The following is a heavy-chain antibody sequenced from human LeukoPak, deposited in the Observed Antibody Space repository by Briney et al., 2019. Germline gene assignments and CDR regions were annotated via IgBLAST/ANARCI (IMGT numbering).Heavy chain of an antibody. CDR3: ARDLTRFAA. J-gene: IGHJ5*02. Sequence: GGSLRLSCAASGFIFSKDEMNWVRQSPGKGLEWVAYISSNGNGIYYAVSVKGRFTISRDNTKNSLDLQMNSLRVDDTAIYYCARDLTRFAAWGQGILVTVS. CDR2: ISSNGNGI. CDR1: GFIFSKDE. V-gene: IGHV3-48*03. D-gene: IGHD3-10*01.